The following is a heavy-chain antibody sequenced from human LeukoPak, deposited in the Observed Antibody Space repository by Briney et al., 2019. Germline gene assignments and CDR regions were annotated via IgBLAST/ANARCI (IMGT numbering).Heavy chain of an antibody. J-gene: IGHJ4*02. CDR1: GDSIRSSIYY. Sequence: SETLSLTCGVSGDSIRSSIYYWGWIRQPPGKGLEWIGSVYYDGSAYYNPSLKSRVTISVDTSKNQFSLKLSSVTAADTAVYYCARVRSIAALSDYWGQGTLVTVSS. CDR3: ARVRSIAALSDY. V-gene: IGHV4-39*07. CDR2: VYYDGSA. D-gene: IGHD6-6*01.